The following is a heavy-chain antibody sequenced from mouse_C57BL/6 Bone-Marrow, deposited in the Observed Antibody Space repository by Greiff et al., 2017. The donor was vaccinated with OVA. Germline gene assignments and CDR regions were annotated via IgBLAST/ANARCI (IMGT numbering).Heavy chain of an antibody. J-gene: IGHJ2*01. V-gene: IGHV1-54*01. D-gene: IGHD1-1*01. CDR3: ARCPLLRSWDY. CDR1: GYAFTNYL. Sequence: QVQLKQSGAELVRPGTSVKVSCKASGYAFTNYLIEWVKQRPGQGLEWIGVINPGSGGTNYNEKFKGKATLTADKSSSTAYMQLSSLTSQDSAVDLCARCPLLRSWDYWGQGTTLTVSS. CDR2: INPGSGGT.